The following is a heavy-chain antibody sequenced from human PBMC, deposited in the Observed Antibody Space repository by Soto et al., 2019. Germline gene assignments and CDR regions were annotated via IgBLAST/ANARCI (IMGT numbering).Heavy chain of an antibody. CDR2: IRSKANSYAT. CDR1: GFTFSVSA. J-gene: IGHJ4*02. V-gene: IGHV3-73*02. D-gene: IGHD6-19*01. Sequence: EVQLVESGGGLVQPGGSLKLSCAASGFTFSVSAMHWVRQASGKGLEWVGRIRSKANSYATTYAASVKGRFTISRDDSKNTAYLQMNSLKTEDTAVYYCARSGGWGQGTLVTVSS. CDR3: ARSGG.